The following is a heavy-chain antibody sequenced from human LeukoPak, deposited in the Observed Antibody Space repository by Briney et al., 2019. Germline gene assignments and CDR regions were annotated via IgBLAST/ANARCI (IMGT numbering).Heavy chain of an antibody. Sequence: ASVKGSCKASGYTFTDLTEYYIPWVRQAPGQGLEWMGWINPNNGGTKYAQKFQGRVTMTRDMSMNTAYMELSSLTSDDTAVYYCARRLGGSSEGYEFWGQGPLVTVSS. D-gene: IGHD1-26*01. CDR2: INPNNGGT. V-gene: IGHV1-2*02. CDR1: GYTFTDLTEYY. J-gene: IGHJ4*02. CDR3: ARRLGGSSEGYEF.